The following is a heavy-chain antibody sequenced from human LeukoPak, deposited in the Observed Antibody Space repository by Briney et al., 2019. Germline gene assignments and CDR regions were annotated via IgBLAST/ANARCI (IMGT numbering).Heavy chain of an antibody. D-gene: IGHD3-3*01. CDR2: ISANGGET. V-gene: IGHV3-23*01. J-gene: IGHJ4*02. CDR3: AKRYYDFPLDY. CDR1: GFTFSIYA. Sequence: GGSLRLSCAASGFTFSIYAMNWVRQAPGKGLEWVSSISANGGETHYADSVKGRFTISRDNSKNTLYLQINNPRVEDTAVYYCAKRYYDFPLDYWGQGTLVTISS.